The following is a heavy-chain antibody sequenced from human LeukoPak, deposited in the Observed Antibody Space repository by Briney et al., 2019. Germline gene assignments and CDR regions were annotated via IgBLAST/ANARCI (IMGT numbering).Heavy chain of an antibody. Sequence: GGSLRLSCAASGFTFSSYSMNWVRQAPGKGLEWVSSISSSSSYIYYADSVKGRFTISRDNAKNSLYLQMNSLRAEDTAVYYCARDGSDFWSGYSYFDYWGQGTLVTVSS. V-gene: IGHV3-21*01. J-gene: IGHJ4*02. CDR1: GFTFSSYS. CDR2: ISSSSSYI. D-gene: IGHD3-3*01. CDR3: ARDGSDFWSGYSYFDY.